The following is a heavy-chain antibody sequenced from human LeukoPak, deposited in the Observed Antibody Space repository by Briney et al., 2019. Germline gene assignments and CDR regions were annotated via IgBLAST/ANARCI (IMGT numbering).Heavy chain of an antibody. D-gene: IGHD6-19*01. Sequence: SVKVSCKASGGTFSSYAISWVRQAPGQGLEWMGRIIPILGIANYAQKFQGRVTITADKSTSTAYMELSSLRSEDTAVYYCARDSVGSSLFDYWGQGTLVTISS. CDR2: IIPILGIA. J-gene: IGHJ4*02. CDR1: GGTFSSYA. V-gene: IGHV1-69*04. CDR3: ARDSVGSSLFDY.